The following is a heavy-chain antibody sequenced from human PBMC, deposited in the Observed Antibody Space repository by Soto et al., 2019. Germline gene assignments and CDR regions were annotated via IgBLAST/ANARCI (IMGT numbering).Heavy chain of an antibody. CDR3: GRGRAPFDP. Sequence: QIQLVQSGAEMKKPGASVKVSCKASGYTFTNYAMHWVRQAPGQSLEWMGRINTANGDTIYSQNFQGRVTITRDASARTVYLELSSLRFEDSAVYYCGRGRAPFDPWGQGTLVTVSS. V-gene: IGHV1-3*04. J-gene: IGHJ5*02. CDR1: GYTFTNYA. CDR2: INTANGDT.